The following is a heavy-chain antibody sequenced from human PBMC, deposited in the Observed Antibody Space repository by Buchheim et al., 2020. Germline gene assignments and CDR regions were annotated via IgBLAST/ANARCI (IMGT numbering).Heavy chain of an antibody. CDR3: ARRVRDSSGYNFDF. CDR1: GYSFTGAY. CDR2: IYPGDSYT. D-gene: IGHD5-18*01. J-gene: IGHJ4*02. V-gene: IGHV5-51*01. Sequence: EVQLVQSGAEVKWPGESLKISCQGSGYSFTGAYIAWVRQMPGKGLEWMGNIYPGDSYTAYNPSFQGQVTMSVDKSIRTAYLQWYSLKASDSAVYYCARRVRDSSGYNFDFWGQGTL.